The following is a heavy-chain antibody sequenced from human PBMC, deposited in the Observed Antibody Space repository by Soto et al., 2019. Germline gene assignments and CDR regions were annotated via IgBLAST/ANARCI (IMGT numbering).Heavy chain of an antibody. CDR3: AKEFSPTDYDSSGPVGG. CDR1: GDSISSGDYY. D-gene: IGHD3-22*01. Sequence: SETLSLTCTVSGDSISSGDYYWSWIRQPPGKGLEWIGYIYHSGNIYYNPSLKARITISLDPSRNQFSLNLNSVTAADTAVYYCAKEFSPTDYDSSGPVGGWGQGTLVTVSS. J-gene: IGHJ4*02. CDR2: IYHSGNI. V-gene: IGHV4-30-4*01.